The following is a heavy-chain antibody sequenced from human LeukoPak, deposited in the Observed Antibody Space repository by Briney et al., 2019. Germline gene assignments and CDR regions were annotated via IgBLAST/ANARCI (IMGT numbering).Heavy chain of an antibody. CDR1: GGTFSSYA. V-gene: IGHV1-46*01. CDR3: ARSTMVRGVIIGQIDY. J-gene: IGHJ4*02. D-gene: IGHD3-10*01. CDR2: INPSGGTT. Sequence: ASVKVSCKASGGTFSSYAISWVRQAPGQGLEWMGIINPSGGTTSYAQTFQGRVTMTREMSTSTVYMELSSLRSEDTAVYYCARSTMVRGVIIGQIDYWGQGTLVTVSS.